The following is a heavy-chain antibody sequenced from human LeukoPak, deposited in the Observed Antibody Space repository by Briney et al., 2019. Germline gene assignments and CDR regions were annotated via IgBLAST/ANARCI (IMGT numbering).Heavy chain of an antibody. Sequence: PSETLSLTCTVSGGPFSSYYWSWIRQPPGKGLEWIGSVYYPGSPYYSPSLKTRVTISVDTPKNQFSLKLSSVTAADTAVYFCARSHFYGSGVDSWGQGTLVTVSS. CDR1: GGPFSSYY. CDR2: VYYPGSP. CDR3: ARSHFYGSGVDS. D-gene: IGHD3-10*01. J-gene: IGHJ5*01. V-gene: IGHV4-59*05.